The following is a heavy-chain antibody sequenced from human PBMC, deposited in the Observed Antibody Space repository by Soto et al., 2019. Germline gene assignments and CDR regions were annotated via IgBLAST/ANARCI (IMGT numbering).Heavy chain of an antibody. V-gene: IGHV4-31*03. CDR2: IYYSGRT. CDR1: GGSISSGGYY. Sequence: SETLSLTCTVSGGSISSGGYYWRWIRQHPGKCLEWIGYIYYSGRTYYNPSLHSRVSIAVDTTENQFSLKLTSVTAADTSVYYCARGSFSSSSSWFDPWGRGTLVTVYS. D-gene: IGHD6-6*01. CDR3: ARGSFSSSSSWFDP. J-gene: IGHJ5*02.